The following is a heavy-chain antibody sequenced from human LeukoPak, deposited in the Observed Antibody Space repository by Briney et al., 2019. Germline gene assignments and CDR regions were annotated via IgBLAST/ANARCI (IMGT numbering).Heavy chain of an antibody. CDR1: GYTFTSYG. Sequence: GASGKVSCKASGYTFTSYGISWVRQAPGQGLEWMGWISAYNGNTNYAQKLQGRVTMTTDTSTSTAYVELRSLRSDDTAVYYCARDPLGYSSSSWNYYYMDVWGKGTTVTVSS. J-gene: IGHJ6*03. CDR2: ISAYNGNT. V-gene: IGHV1-18*01. CDR3: ARDPLGYSSSSWNYYYMDV. D-gene: IGHD6-6*01.